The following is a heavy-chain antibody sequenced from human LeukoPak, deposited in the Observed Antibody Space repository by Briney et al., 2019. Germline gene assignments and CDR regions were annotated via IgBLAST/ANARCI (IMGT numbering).Heavy chain of an antibody. Sequence: SETLSLTCTVTGDSVSSGSYYWSWIRQPPGKGLEWIGEINHSGSTNYNPSLKSRVTISVDTSKNQFSLKLSSVTAADTAVYYCTRRGCSGCSCYLPHYNWFDPWGQGTLVTVSS. D-gene: IGHD2-15*01. V-gene: IGHV4-39*07. CDR1: GDSVSSGSYY. CDR2: INHSGST. CDR3: TRRGCSGCSCYLPHYNWFDP. J-gene: IGHJ5*02.